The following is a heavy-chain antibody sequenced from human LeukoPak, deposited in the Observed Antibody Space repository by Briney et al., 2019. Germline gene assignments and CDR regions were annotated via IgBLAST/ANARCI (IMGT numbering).Heavy chain of an antibody. CDR2: INPNSGAT. V-gene: IGHV1-2*02. Sequence: ASVKVSCKASGYTFTGYYMHWVRQDPGQGLEWMGWINPNSGATNYAQKFQGRVTMTRDTSISTAYMELSRLRSDDTAVYYCARESAGANWFDPWGQGTLVTVSS. D-gene: IGHD1-26*01. CDR3: ARESAGANWFDP. J-gene: IGHJ5*02. CDR1: GYTFTGYY.